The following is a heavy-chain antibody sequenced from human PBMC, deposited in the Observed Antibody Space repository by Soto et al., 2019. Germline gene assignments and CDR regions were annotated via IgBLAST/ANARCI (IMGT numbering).Heavy chain of an antibody. CDR2: IYSGGST. CDR1: GSTVSSNY. V-gene: IGHV3-53*01. CDR3: ARGQVTTVTNFDY. J-gene: IGHJ4*02. D-gene: IGHD4-17*01. Sequence: VGSLRLSCAASGSTVSSNYMSWVRQAPGKGLEWVSVIYSGGSTYYADSVKGRFTISRDNSKNTLYLQMNSLRAEDTAVYYCARGQVTTVTNFDYWGQGTLVTVSS.